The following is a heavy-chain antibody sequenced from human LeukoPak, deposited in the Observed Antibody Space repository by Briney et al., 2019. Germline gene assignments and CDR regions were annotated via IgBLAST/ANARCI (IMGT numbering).Heavy chain of an antibody. J-gene: IGHJ6*02. CDR1: GGSISSYY. V-gene: IGHV4-59*08. D-gene: IGHD5-18*01. CDR3: ARRGYSYGLDYYYGMDV. CDR2: IYYSGST. Sequence: SETLSLTCTVSGGSISSYYWSWIRQPPGKGLEWIGYIYYSGSTNYNPSLKSRVIISVDTSKNQFSLKLSSVTAADTAVYYCARRGYSYGLDYYYGMDVWGQGTTVTVSS.